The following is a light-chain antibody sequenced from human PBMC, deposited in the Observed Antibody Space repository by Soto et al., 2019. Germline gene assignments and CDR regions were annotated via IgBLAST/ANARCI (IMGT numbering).Light chain of an antibody. CDR1: TSDVGGYDY. CDR2: EVT. V-gene: IGLV2-8*01. J-gene: IGLJ2*01. CDR3: SSYAGSNNLV. Sequence: QSVLTQPPSASGSPGQSVTISCTGTTSDVGGYDYVSWYQQHPGKAPKLMIFEVTKRPIGLPDRFSGSKSGNTASLTVSGLQAEDEADYYCSSYAGSNNLVFGGGTKLTVL.